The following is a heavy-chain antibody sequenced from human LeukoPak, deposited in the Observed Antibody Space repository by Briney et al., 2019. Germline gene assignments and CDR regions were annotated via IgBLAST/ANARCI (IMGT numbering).Heavy chain of an antibody. CDR2: IYYSGST. CDR3: ARDLPTGNFDY. V-gene: IGHV4-38-2*02. J-gene: IGHJ4*02. CDR1: GYSISRGYY. Sequence: PSETLSLTCTVSGYSISRGYYWGSIRHPPGKGLEWIESIYYSGSTYYNPSLKRRLTISVDTSKNQFALKLSSVTAADTAVYYCARDLPTGNFDYWGQGTLVTVSS.